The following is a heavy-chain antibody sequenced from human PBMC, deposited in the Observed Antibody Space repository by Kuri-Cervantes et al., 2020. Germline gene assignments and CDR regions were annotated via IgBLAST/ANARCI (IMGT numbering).Heavy chain of an antibody. D-gene: IGHD3-22*01. CDR1: GGTFSSYA. CDR2: IIPIFGTA. J-gene: IGHJ4*02. V-gene: IGHV1-69*06. CDR3: ARVHYDSSGLTGYLDY. Sequence: SVKVSCKASGGTFSSYAISWVRQAPGQGLEWMGGIIPIFGTANYAQKFQGRVTITADKSTSTAYMELSSLRSDDTAVYYCARVHYDSSGLTGYLDYWGQGTLVTVSS.